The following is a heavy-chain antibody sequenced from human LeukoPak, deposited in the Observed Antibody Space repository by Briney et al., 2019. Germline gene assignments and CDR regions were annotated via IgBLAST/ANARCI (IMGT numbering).Heavy chain of an antibody. D-gene: IGHD2-15*01. CDR1: GHPFTTYG. Sequence: ASVKVSCKASGHPFTTYGISWVRQPPGQGLEWMGWINPYNDNTNYAQNLQGRVTMTTDTSTRTAYMQLRNLRSDDTAVYYCATMGCSGGTCYLNWFDPWGQGTLVTVSS. CDR2: INPYNDNT. V-gene: IGHV1-18*01. J-gene: IGHJ5*02. CDR3: ATMGCSGGTCYLNWFDP.